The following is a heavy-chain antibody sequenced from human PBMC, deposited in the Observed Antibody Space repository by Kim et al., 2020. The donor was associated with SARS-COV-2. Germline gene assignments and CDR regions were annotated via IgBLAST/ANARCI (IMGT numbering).Heavy chain of an antibody. Sequence: GGSLRLSCAASGFTFSSYSMNWVRQAPGKGLEWVSSIISSSSYIYYADSVKGRFTISRDNAKNSLYLQMNSLRAEDRAVYYCARGSRNQACGPRVPCPGDYWGQRTLVTVSS. CDR2: IISSSSYI. J-gene: IGHJ4*02. CDR3: ARGSRNQACGPRVPCPGDY. D-gene: IGHD2-21*01. V-gene: IGHV3-21*01. CDR1: GFTFSSYS.